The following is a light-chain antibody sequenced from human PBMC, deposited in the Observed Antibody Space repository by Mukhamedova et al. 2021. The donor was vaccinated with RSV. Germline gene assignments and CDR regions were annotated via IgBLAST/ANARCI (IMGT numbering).Light chain of an antibody. CDR3: QQYNSYWT. V-gene: IGKV1-5*03. J-gene: IGKJ1*01. Sequence: SISSWLAWYQQKPGKAPKLLIYKASSLESGVPSRFSGSGSGTEFTLTISSLQPDDFATYSCQQYNSYWTFGQGTKVEIK. CDR1: SISSW. CDR2: KAS.